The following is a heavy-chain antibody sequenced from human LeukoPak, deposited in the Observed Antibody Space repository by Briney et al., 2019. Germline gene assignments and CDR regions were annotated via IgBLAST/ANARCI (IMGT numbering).Heavy chain of an antibody. CDR3: ARVWGFALVGGEIDY. CDR1: GFTFCSYS. J-gene: IGHJ4*01. D-gene: IGHD1-26*01. CDR2: ISSSGTTI. V-gene: IGHV3-48*02. Sequence: GGSLTLSCAASGFTFCSYSMNWVRQAPGKGLEWVSYISSSGTTIYYADSVKGRFTISRDNAKNSLYLQMNSLRDEDTAVYYYARVWGFALVGGEIDYWGQESTVIVSS.